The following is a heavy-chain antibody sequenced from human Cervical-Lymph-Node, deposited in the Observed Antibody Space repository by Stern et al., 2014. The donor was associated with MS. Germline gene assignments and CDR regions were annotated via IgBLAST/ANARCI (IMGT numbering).Heavy chain of an antibody. CDR2: IWYDGSKK. J-gene: IGHJ4*02. Sequence: VQLVESGGGVVRPGTSLRLSCAASAFNFNNYAMPWVRQAPGKGLDWGAVIWYDGSKKYYADSVRGRFTISRDHSKNTLFLQMTGLRADDTAVYYCAADRYCSADSCQGLFDYWGQGTLVTVSS. D-gene: IGHD2-15*01. V-gene: IGHV3-33*01. CDR3: AADRYCSADSCQGLFDY. CDR1: AFNFNNYA.